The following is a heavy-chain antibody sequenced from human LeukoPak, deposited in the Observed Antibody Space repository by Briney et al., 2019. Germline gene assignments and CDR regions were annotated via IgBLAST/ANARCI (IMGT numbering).Heavy chain of an antibody. CDR1: GFPISSYA. Sequence: GGSLRLSCSASGFPISSYAMHWVRQAPGKGLEYVSAISDSGGSTYYADSVKGRFTISRDNSKNTLYLQMSSLRAEDTAVYFCVREYSFGPYGMDVWGQGTTVTVSS. CDR3: VREYSFGPYGMDV. CDR2: ISDSGGST. J-gene: IGHJ6*02. V-gene: IGHV3-64D*09. D-gene: IGHD2-15*01.